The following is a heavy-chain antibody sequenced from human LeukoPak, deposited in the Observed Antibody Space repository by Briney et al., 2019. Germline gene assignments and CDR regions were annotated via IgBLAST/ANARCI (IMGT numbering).Heavy chain of an antibody. D-gene: IGHD4-17*01. Sequence: GGSLRLSCAASGFTFSSYAMHWVRQAPGKGLEWVAVISYDGSNKYYADSVKGRFTISRDNSKNTLYLQMNSLRAEDTAVYYCARDGSTVTNHYYGMDVWGQGTTVTVSS. CDR3: ARDGSTVTNHYYGMDV. CDR1: GFTFSSYA. CDR2: ISYDGSNK. J-gene: IGHJ6*02. V-gene: IGHV3-30*04.